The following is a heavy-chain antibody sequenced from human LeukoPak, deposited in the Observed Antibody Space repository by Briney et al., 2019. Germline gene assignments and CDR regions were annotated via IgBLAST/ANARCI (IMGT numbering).Heavy chain of an antibody. V-gene: IGHV3-7*01. J-gene: IGHJ4*02. Sequence: GGSLRLSCAASGFTFSSHWMSWVRQAPGKGLEWVANIKQDGSEKYYVDSVKGRFTISRDNAKNSLYLQMNSLRAEDTAVYYCARRMVRGVMDYWGQGTLVTVSS. CDR2: IKQDGSEK. CDR1: GFTFSSHW. CDR3: ARRMVRGVMDY. D-gene: IGHD3-10*01.